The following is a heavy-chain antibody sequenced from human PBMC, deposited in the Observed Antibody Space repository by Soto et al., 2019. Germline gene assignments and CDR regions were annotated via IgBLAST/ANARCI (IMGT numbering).Heavy chain of an antibody. J-gene: IGHJ6*02. Sequence: QVHLVQSGAEVKKPGASVTFPCKASGYTFSNYYMHWVRQAPGQGLEWVGIINPSGGGTTYAQNFQGRVTMTRDTFTSTVYMELNSMRSEDTAVYYCARGPKLTDFGDRGYYGMDVWGHGTTVTVSS. CDR1: GYTFSNYY. CDR3: ARGPKLTDFGDRGYYGMDV. CDR2: INPSGGGT. D-gene: IGHD4-17*01. V-gene: IGHV1-46*01.